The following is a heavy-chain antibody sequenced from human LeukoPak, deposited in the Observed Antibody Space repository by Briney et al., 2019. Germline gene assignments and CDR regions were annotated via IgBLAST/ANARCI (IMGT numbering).Heavy chain of an antibody. CDR3: ARGGYYDSSGYQDY. D-gene: IGHD3-22*01. J-gene: IGHJ4*02. CDR2: IGTAGDT. CDR1: GFAFSSYD. Sequence: GGSLRLSCAASGFAFSSYDMHWVRQATGKGLEWVSAIGTAGDTYYPGSVKGRFTISRENAKNSLYLQMNSLRAEDTAVYYCARGGYYDSSGYQDYWGQGTLVTVSS. V-gene: IGHV3-13*01.